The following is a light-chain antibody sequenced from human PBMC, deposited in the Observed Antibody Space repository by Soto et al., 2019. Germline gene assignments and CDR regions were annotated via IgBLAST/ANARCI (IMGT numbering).Light chain of an antibody. V-gene: IGLV2-8*01. Sequence: QSALTQPPSASGSPGQSVTISCTGTSSDVGGYNYVSWYQQHPGKAPKLMIYEVSKRPSGVPDRFSGSKSGNTASLTVSGLQAEDESDYDCSSYAGSTNVVFGGGTQLTVL. CDR2: EVS. CDR3: SSYAGSTNVV. J-gene: IGLJ2*01. CDR1: SSDVGGYNY.